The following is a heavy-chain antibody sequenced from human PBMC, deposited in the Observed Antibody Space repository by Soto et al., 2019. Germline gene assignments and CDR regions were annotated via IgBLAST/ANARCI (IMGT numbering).Heavy chain of an antibody. Sequence: PSETLSLTCTVSGGSISGYYWSWIRQPPGKGLEWIGYMYNTGSTVYNPSFKSRVTISVDTSKNQFSLKLNSVTAADTAVYYCARDLGGYCGTACYQLDVWGQGTTVTVSS. CDR2: MYNTGST. D-gene: IGHD2-21*02. CDR3: ARDLGGYCGTACYQLDV. V-gene: IGHV4-59*12. CDR1: GGSISGYY. J-gene: IGHJ6*02.